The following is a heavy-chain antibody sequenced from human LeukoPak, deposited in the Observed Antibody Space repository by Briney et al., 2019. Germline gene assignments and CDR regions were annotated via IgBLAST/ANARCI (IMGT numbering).Heavy chain of an antibody. Sequence: PGGSLRLSCAASGFTFSSYSMNWVRQAPGKGLEWVSSISSSSSYMYYADSVKGRFTISRDNAKNSLYLQMNSLRAEDTAVYYCARDWGSVHFDYWGQGTLVTVSS. V-gene: IGHV3-21*01. D-gene: IGHD3-16*01. CDR1: GFTFSSYS. CDR2: ISSSSSYM. CDR3: ARDWGSVHFDY. J-gene: IGHJ4*02.